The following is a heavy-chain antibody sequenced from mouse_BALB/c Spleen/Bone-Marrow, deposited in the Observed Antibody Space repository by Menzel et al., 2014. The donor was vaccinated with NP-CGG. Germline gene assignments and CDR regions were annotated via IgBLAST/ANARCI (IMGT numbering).Heavy chain of an antibody. V-gene: IGHV5-9-2*01. J-gene: IGHJ3*01. CDR3: ARHAYYDQTEVSFIY. CDR2: ISGGGSYT. Sequence: EVMLVESGGGLVKSGGSLRLSCAASGFTFSNYGMSWVRQTPEKRLEWVATISGGGSYTFYSDSVKGRVTISRENAKNNQYLQLSSLRSEDTAVYYGARHAYYDQTEVSFIYWGQGTLVTVSA. D-gene: IGHD2-4*01. CDR1: GFTFSNYG.